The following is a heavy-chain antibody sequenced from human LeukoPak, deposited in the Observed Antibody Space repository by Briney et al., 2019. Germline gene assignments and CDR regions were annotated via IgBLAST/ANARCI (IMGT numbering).Heavy chain of an antibody. CDR1: GFTFSSYG. V-gene: IGHV3-30*02. CDR2: IRYDGSNK. CDR3: AKAPVTSCRGAYCYPFDS. D-gene: IGHD2-21*01. Sequence: GGSLRLSCAASGFTFSSYGMHWVRQAPGKGLEWVAFIRYDGSNKYYADSVKGRFTISRDNSKNTLYLQMNSLRAEDAAVYFCAKAPVTSCRGAYCYPFDSWGQGTLVTVSS. J-gene: IGHJ4*02.